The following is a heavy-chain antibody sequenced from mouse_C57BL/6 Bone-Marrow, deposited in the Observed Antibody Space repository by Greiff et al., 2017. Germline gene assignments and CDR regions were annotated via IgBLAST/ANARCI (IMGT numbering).Heavy chain of an antibody. CDR1: GYTFTSYW. Sequence: QVQLQQPGAELVRPGSSVKLSCKASGYTFTSYWMDWVKQRPGQGLEWIGNIYPSDSETNYNQKFKDKATLTVDKSSSTAYMQLRSLTSEASAVYYCARDIYYCGRGCFAVWGTGTTVTVSA. J-gene: IGHJ1*03. V-gene: IGHV1-61*01. CDR2: IYPSDSET. D-gene: IGHD1-1*01. CDR3: ARDIYYCGRGCFAV.